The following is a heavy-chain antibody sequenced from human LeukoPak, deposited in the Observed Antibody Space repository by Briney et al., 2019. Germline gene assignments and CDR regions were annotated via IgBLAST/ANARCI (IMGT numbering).Heavy chain of an antibody. J-gene: IGHJ5*02. CDR3: ARDRYDILTGTSLGSDP. V-gene: IGHV4-31*03. D-gene: IGHD3-9*01. CDR1: GGSISSGGYY. Sequence: PSQTLSLTCTVSGGSISSGGYYWSWIRQHPGKGLERIGYIYYSGSTYYNPSLKSRVTISVDTSKNQFSLKLSSVTAADTAVYYCARDRYDILTGTSLGSDPWGQGTLVTVSS. CDR2: IYYSGST.